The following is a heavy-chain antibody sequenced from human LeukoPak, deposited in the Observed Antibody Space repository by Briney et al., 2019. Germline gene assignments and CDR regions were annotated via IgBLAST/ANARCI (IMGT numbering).Heavy chain of an antibody. V-gene: IGHV3-23*01. CDR2: ISGSGGST. J-gene: IGHJ4*02. Sequence: GGSLRLSCAASGFTFSSYAMSWVRQAPGKGLEWVSAISGSGGSTYYADSVKGRFTISRDNSKNTLYLQMNSLRAEDTAVYYCAKDWGEYFAYVWGSFTSFDSWGQGTLVTVSS. CDR3: AKDWGEYFAYVWGSFTSFDS. D-gene: IGHD3-16*01. CDR1: GFTFSSYA.